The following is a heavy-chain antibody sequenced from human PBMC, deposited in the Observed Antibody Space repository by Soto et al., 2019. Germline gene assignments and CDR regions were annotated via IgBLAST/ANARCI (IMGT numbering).Heavy chain of an antibody. D-gene: IGHD5-18*01. CDR1: GGSISSGGYY. V-gene: IGHV4-31*03. CDR3: ARRGYSYGYGSINWFDP. J-gene: IGHJ5*02. CDR2: IYYSGST. Sequence: PSETLSLTCTVSGGSISSGGYYWSWIRQHPGKGLEWIGYIYYSGSTYYNPSLKSRVTISVDTSKNQFSLKLSSVTAADTAVYYCARRGYSYGYGSINWFDPWGQGTLVTVS.